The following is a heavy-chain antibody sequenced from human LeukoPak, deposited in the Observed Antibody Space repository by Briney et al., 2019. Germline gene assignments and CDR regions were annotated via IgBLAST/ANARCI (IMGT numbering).Heavy chain of an antibody. D-gene: IGHD4-23*01. Sequence: PGGSLRLSCAASGFSFSTYGMSWVRQAPGKGLEWLSSIGGSGRSTYFADPVRGRFTISRDNSKNTLYLQMNSLRAEDTAVYYCAKPTTVEYYYYYYYMDVWGKGTTVTVSS. V-gene: IGHV3-23*01. J-gene: IGHJ6*03. CDR3: AKPTTVEYYYYYYYMDV. CDR2: IGGSGRST. CDR1: GFSFSTYG.